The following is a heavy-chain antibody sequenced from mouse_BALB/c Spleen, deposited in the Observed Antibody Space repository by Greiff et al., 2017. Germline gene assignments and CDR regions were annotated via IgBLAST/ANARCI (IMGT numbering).Heavy chain of an antibody. J-gene: IGHJ1*01. Sequence: QVQLKESGAELVRPGSSVKISCKASGYAFSSYWMNWVKQRPGQGLEWIGQIYPGDGDTNYNGKFKGKATLTADKSSSTAYMQLSSLTSEDSAVYFCARSRGNYVSYWYFDVWGAGTTVTFSS. D-gene: IGHD2-1*01. CDR3: ARSRGNYVSYWYFDV. CDR1: GYAFSSYW. CDR2: IYPGDGDT. V-gene: IGHV1-80*01.